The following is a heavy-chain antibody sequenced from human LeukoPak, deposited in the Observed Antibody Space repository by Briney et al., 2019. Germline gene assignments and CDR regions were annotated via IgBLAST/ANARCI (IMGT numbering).Heavy chain of an antibody. J-gene: IGHJ6*03. V-gene: IGHV1-2*02. CDR3: ARGGLRVMVYRLYYMDV. CDR1: GYSFTGYY. D-gene: IGHD2-8*01. CDR2: INPNSGDT. Sequence: ASVKVSFKASGYSFTGYYMHWVRQAPGQGLEWMGWINPNSGDTKYAQKFQGRVTMTRDTSISTAYMELTRLRCDDTAVYYCARGGLRVMVYRLYYMDVWGKGTTVTVSS.